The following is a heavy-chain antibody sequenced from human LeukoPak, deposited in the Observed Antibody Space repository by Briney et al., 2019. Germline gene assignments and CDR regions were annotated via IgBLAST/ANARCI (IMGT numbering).Heavy chain of an antibody. J-gene: IGHJ3*02. CDR3: ARDWDAFDI. CDR1: GYTFISYY. CDR2: LSHSGGGA. Sequence: ASVKVSCKASGYTFISYYMHWVRQAPGQGLEWMGILSHSGGGATYAQKFQGRVTMTRDTSTSTAYMELRSLRSEDTAVYYCARDWDAFDIWGQGTMVTVSS. V-gene: IGHV1-46*01.